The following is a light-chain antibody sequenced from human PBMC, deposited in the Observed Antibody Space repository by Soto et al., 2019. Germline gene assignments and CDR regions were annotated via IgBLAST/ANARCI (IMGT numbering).Light chain of an antibody. CDR3: QQLNTYPYT. V-gene: IGKV1-9*01. CDR1: QGISSY. CDR2: AAS. J-gene: IGKJ2*01. Sequence: DIQVTQSPSFLSASVGDRVTITCRASQGISSYLAWYQQKPGKAPKLLIYAASTLQSGVPSTFSGSGSGTEFTLTISSLQPEDFATYYCQQLNTYPYTFGQGTKLEIK.